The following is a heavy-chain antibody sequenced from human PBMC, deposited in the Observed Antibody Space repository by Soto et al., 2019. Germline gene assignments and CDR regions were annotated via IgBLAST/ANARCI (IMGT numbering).Heavy chain of an antibody. CDR1: GFTFISYS. CDR3: ARDYEYWSGYYKGVDY. CDR2: ISSSSSSI. V-gene: IGHV3-48*02. D-gene: IGHD3-3*01. Sequence: EVQLVESGGGLVQPGGSLRLSCAASGFTFISYSMNWVRQAPGKGLEWVSYISSSSSSIYYADSVKGRFTISRDNAKNSLYLQMTRLRDEDTAVYYCARDYEYWSGYYKGVDYWGQGTLVTVSS. J-gene: IGHJ4*02.